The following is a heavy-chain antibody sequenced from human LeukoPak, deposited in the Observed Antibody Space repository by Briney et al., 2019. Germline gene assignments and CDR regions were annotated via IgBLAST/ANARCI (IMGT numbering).Heavy chain of an antibody. CDR2: IIPIFGTA. CDR3: ARTSSGWYDNFDY. D-gene: IGHD6-19*01. V-gene: IGHV1-69*13. J-gene: IGHJ4*02. CDR1: GGTFSSYA. Sequence: SVKVSCKASGGTFSSYAISWVRQAPGQGLEWMGGIIPIFGTANYAQKFQGRVTITADESTSTAYMELGSLRSEDTAVYYCARTSSGWYDNFDYWGQGTLVTVSS.